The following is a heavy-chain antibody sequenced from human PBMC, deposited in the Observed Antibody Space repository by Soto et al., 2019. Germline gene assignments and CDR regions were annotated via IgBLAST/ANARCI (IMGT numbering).Heavy chain of an antibody. CDR3: ATGGYGGYYYFYGRDV. CDR2: INAGNGNT. J-gene: IGHJ6*02. CDR1: GYTFTSYA. Sequence: ASVKVSCKASGYTFTSYAMHWVRQAPGQRREWMGWINAGNGNTKYLQKFQGRVTIIRDRSASTAYRELSSLRSQATAVYSCATGGYGGYYYFYGRDVWGQGTPVTVSS. V-gene: IGHV1-3*01. D-gene: IGHD4-17*01.